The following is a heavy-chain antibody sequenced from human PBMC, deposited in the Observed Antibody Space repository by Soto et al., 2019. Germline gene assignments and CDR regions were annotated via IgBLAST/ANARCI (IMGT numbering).Heavy chain of an antibody. CDR3: ARESYDSSGYYYYGMDV. CDR2: ISSSSSTI. D-gene: IGHD3-22*01. CDR1: GFTFSSYS. V-gene: IGHV3-48*02. J-gene: IGHJ6*02. Sequence: PGGSLRLSCAASGFTFSSYSMNWVRQAPGKGLEWVSYISSSSSTIYYADSVKGRFTISRDNAKNSLYLQMNSLRDEDTAVYYCARESYDSSGYYYYGMDVWGQVTTVTVSS.